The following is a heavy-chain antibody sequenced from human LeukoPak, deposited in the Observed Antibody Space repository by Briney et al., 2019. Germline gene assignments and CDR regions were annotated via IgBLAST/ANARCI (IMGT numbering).Heavy chain of an antibody. CDR3: ARWNYYDSISLGPSFDY. D-gene: IGHD3-22*01. Sequence: SETLSLTCTVSGYSISSGYYWGWIRQPPGKGLEWIGSIYHSGSTYYNPSLKSRVTISVDTSKNQFSLKLSSVTAADTAVYYCARWNYYDSISLGPSFDYWGQGTLVTVSS. CDR1: GYSISSGYY. V-gene: IGHV4-38-2*02. J-gene: IGHJ4*02. CDR2: IYHSGST.